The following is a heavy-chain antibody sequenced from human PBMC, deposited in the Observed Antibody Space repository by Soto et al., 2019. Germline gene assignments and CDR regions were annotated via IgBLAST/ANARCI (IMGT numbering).Heavy chain of an antibody. V-gene: IGHV3-7*05. CDR2: IKQDGSEK. D-gene: IGHD6-19*01. CDR3: ARDNSQWLGPKIYYYYYGMDV. J-gene: IGHJ6*02. CDR1: GFTFSSYW. Sequence: GGSLRLSCAASGFTFSSYWMSWVRQAPGKGLEWVANIKQDGSEKYYVDSVKGRFTISRDNAKNSLYLQMNSLRAEDTAVYYCARDNSQWLGPKIYYYYYGMDVWGQGTTVTVSS.